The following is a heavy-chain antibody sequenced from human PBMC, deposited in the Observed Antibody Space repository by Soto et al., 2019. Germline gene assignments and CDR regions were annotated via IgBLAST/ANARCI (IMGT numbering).Heavy chain of an antibody. CDR1: GGSISSGGYY. CDR2: IYYSGST. J-gene: IGHJ4*02. CDR3: ARSVRRDWKYGVPFDY. D-gene: IGHD1-7*01. V-gene: IGHV4-31*03. Sequence: SLSLTCTVSGGSISSGGYYWSWIRQHPGKGLEWIGYIYYSGSTYYNPSLKSRVTISVDTSKNLFSLKLSSVTAAHTAVYYCARSVRRDWKYGVPFDYWAQATLVTVS.